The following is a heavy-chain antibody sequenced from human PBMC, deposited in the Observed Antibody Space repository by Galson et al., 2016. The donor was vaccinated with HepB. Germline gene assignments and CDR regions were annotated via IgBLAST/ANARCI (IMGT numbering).Heavy chain of an antibody. CDR1: GFTFTNAW. Sequence: SLRLSCAASGFTFTNAWMSWVRQAPGKGLEWVGRIRGKSDGGTTDYAAAVKGRFTISRDGSKNTLNLQMSSLTTEDTAVYYCTARAAKGGQGTLVTVSS. D-gene: IGHD2-15*01. CDR3: TARAAK. V-gene: IGHV3-15*01. CDR2: IRGKSDGGTT. J-gene: IGHJ4*02.